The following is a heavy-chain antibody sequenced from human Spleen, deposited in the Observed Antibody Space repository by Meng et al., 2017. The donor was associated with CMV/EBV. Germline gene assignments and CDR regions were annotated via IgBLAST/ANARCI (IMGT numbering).Heavy chain of an antibody. D-gene: IGHD2-2*01. CDR3: ARDPYQLPIDY. CDR2: ISSGGSTM. V-gene: IGHV3-48*03. CDR1: GFTFSYYD. Sequence: GESLKISCAASGFTFSYYDMNWVRQVPGKGLEWVSYISSGGSTMYYADSVKGRFTISRDNAKNSLYLQMNSLRAEDTAVYYCARDPYQLPIDYWGQGTLVTVSS. J-gene: IGHJ4*02.